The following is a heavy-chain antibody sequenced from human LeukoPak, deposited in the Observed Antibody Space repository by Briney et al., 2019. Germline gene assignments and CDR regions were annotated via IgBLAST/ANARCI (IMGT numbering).Heavy chain of an antibody. CDR3: ARSLYYYDSSAYGMDV. J-gene: IGHJ6*02. CDR2: IYHSGST. Sequence: SETLSLTCAVSGGSISSGGYSWSWIRQPPGKGLEWIGYIYHSGSTYYNPSLKSRVTISVDRSKNQFSLKLSSVTAADTAVYYCARSLYYYDSSAYGMDVWGQGTTVTVSS. D-gene: IGHD3-22*01. CDR1: GGSISSGGYS. V-gene: IGHV4-30-2*02.